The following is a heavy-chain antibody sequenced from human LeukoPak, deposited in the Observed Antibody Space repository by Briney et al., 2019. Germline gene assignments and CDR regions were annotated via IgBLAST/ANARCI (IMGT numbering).Heavy chain of an antibody. CDR1: GFTFSNAW. Sequence: TPGGSLRLSCAASGFTFSNAWRTWVRQAPGEGLEWVGRIKSKPDGGTIEYAAPVKGRFTISRDDSKNSLYLQINSLKTDDTAVYYCLTDPGGKDDYWGQGNLVTVSS. CDR3: LTDPGGKDDY. J-gene: IGHJ4*02. D-gene: IGHD4-23*01. V-gene: IGHV3-15*01. CDR2: IKSKPDGGTI.